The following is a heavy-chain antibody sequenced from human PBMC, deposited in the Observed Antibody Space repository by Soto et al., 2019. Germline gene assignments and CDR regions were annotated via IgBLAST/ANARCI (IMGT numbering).Heavy chain of an antibody. CDR1: GGTFSTFA. V-gene: IGHV1-69*01. CDR2: IIPIFDTP. Sequence: QVHLVQSGAEVKKPGSSVRVSCKASGGTFSTFAISWVRQAPGQGLQWMGGIIPIFDTPNYARNFQGRVTITADESTSTAYLELSGLRSEDTAVYYCASGDYGDYRAYFYYGLDVWGQGTTVTVPS. J-gene: IGHJ6*02. CDR3: ASGDYGDYRAYFYYGLDV. D-gene: IGHD4-17*01.